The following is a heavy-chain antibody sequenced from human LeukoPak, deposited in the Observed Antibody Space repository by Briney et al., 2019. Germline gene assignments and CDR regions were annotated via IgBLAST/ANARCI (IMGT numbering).Heavy chain of an antibody. CDR3: AKDALTWVVAATSENWFDP. CDR1: GFTFDDYA. CDR2: ISWDGGST. Sequence: GGSLRLSCAASGFTFDDYAMHWVRQAPGKGLEWVSLISWDGGSTYYADSVKGRFTISRDNSKNSLYLQMNSLRAEDTALYYCAKDALTWVVAATSENWFDPWGQGTLVTVSS. J-gene: IGHJ5*02. D-gene: IGHD2-15*01. V-gene: IGHV3-43D*03.